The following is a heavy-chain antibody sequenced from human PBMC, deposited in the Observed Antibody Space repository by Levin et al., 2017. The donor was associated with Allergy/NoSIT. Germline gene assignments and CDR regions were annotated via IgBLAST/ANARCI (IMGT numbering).Heavy chain of an antibody. J-gene: IGHJ3*02. V-gene: IGHV3-30-3*01. D-gene: IGHD3-10*01. CDR3: ARVGLYYYGSANYFNKKNHDAFDI. CDR2: VSYFRDSK. Sequence: GGSLRLSCEVSGFAASSYSIQWVRQAPGKGLEWVAVVSYFRDSKYYADSVKGRFTVSRDISKNTVDLQMDSLRAEDTAVYYCARVGLYYYGSANYFNKKNHDAFDIWGRGTMVTVSS. CDR1: GFAASSYS.